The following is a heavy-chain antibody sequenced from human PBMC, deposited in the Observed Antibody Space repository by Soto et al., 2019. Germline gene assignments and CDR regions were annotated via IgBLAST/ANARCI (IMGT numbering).Heavy chain of an antibody. Sequence: QLQLQESGPGLVKPSETLSLTCTVSGGSISSSSYYWGWIRQPPGKGLEWIGSIYYSGSTYYNPSLKSRVTISVDTSKNQFSLKLSSVTAADTAVYYCARIPYVGVMVYAYPYWGQGTLVTVSS. CDR1: GGSISSSSYY. CDR2: IYYSGST. D-gene: IGHD2-8*01. CDR3: ARIPYVGVMVYAYPY. J-gene: IGHJ4*02. V-gene: IGHV4-39*01.